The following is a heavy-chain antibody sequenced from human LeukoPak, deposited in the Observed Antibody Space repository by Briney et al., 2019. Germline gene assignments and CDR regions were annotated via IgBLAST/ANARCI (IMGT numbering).Heavy chain of an antibody. V-gene: IGHV3-30-3*01. J-gene: IGHJ6*02. CDR3: ARDRTYYYDSSGYYHQPYYYYGMDV. D-gene: IGHD3-22*01. CDR1: GFTFSSYA. CDR2: ISYDGSNK. Sequence: GGSLRLSCAASGFTFSSYAMHWVRQAPGKGLEWVAVISYDGSNKYYADSVKGRFTISRDNSKNTLYLQMNSLRAEDTAVYYCARDRTYYYDSSGYYHQPYYYYGMDVWGQGTTVTVSS.